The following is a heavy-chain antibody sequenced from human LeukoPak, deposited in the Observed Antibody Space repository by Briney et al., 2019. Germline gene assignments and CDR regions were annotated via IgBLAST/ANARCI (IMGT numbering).Heavy chain of an antibody. CDR3: AREGGPNYDILTGYYGWFVP. CDR1: GFTFSSYA. CDR2: ISYDGSNK. V-gene: IGHV3-30*04. J-gene: IGHJ5*02. D-gene: IGHD3-9*01. Sequence: GGSLRLSCAASGFTFSSYAMHWVRQAPGKGLEWVAVISYDGSNKYYADSVKGRFTISRDNSKNTLYLQMNSLRAEDTAVYYCAREGGPNYDILTGYYGWFVPWGQGTLVTVSS.